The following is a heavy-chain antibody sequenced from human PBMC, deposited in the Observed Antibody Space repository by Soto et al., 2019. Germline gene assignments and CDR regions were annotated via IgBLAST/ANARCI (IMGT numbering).Heavy chain of an antibody. Sequence: GESLKISCKGSGYSFTSYWISWVRQMPGKGLEWMGRIDPSDSYTNYSPSFQGHVTISADESISTAYLQWSSLKASDTAMYYCARHHYDYVWGSYRYYWFDPWGQGTLVTVSS. D-gene: IGHD3-16*02. J-gene: IGHJ5*02. CDR2: IDPSDSYT. CDR1: GYSFTSYW. V-gene: IGHV5-10-1*01. CDR3: ARHHYDYVWGSYRYYWFDP.